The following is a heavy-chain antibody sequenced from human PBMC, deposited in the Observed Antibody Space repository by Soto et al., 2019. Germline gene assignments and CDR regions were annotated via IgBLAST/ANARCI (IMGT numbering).Heavy chain of an antibody. J-gene: IGHJ4*02. CDR2: IIPIFGTA. D-gene: IGHD3-22*01. Sequence: SVKVSCKASGGTFSSYAISWVRQAPGQGLEWMGGIIPIFGTANYAQKFQGRVTITADKSTSTAYMELSSLRSEDTAVYYCATSPRITNSGYYLPYFYYWGQVTLVTVSS. CDR3: ATSPRITNSGYYLPYFYY. CDR1: GGTFSSYA. V-gene: IGHV1-69*06.